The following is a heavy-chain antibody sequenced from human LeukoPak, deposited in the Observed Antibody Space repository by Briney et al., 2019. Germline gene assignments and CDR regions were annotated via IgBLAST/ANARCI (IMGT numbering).Heavy chain of an antibody. CDR1: GFTFSKFG. CDR3: ARLFQLLSPGKGGFDY. D-gene: IGHD2-2*01. Sequence: PGGSLRLSCAVSGFTFSKFGMHWVRQAPGKGLEWVSVIYNGFNTYYVDSVKGRFTISRHNSKNTLYLQMNSLRPEDTAVYYCARLFQLLSPGKGGFDYWGQGTLVTVSS. CDR2: IYNGFNT. V-gene: IGHV3-NL1*01. J-gene: IGHJ4*02.